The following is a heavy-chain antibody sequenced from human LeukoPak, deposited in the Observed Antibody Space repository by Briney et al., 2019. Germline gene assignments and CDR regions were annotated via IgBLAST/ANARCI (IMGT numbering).Heavy chain of an antibody. CDR2: IIPIFGTA. V-gene: IGHV1-69*06. CDR1: GGTFISDA. D-gene: IGHD3-10*01. CDR3: ASGITMVRGVIITSGYYYMDV. Sequence: SVKVSCKASGGTFISDAISWVRQAPGQGLEWMGGIIPIFGTANYAQKFQGRVTITADKSTSTAYMELSSLRSEDTAVYYCASGITMVRGVIITSGYYYMDVWGKGTTVTVSS. J-gene: IGHJ6*03.